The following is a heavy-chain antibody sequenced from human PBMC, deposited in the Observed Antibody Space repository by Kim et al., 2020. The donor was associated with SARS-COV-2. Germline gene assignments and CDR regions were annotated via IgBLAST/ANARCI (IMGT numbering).Heavy chain of an antibody. Sequence: ASVKVSCKASGYTFTSYGISWVRQAPGQGLEWMGWISAYNGNTNYAQKLQGRVTMTTDTSTSTAYMELRSLRSDDTAVYYCAREGFRDYVLRFLEWYTLSWYYYGMDVWGQGTTVTVSS. CDR2: ISAYNGNT. CDR1: GYTFTSYG. J-gene: IGHJ6*02. CDR3: AREGFRDYVLRFLEWYTLSWYYYGMDV. V-gene: IGHV1-18*04. D-gene: IGHD3-3*01.